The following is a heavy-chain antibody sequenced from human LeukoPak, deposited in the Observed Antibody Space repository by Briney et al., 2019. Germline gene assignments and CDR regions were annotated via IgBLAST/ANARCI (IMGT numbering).Heavy chain of an antibody. V-gene: IGHV3-48*01. J-gene: IGHJ4*02. D-gene: IGHD6-6*01. CDR1: GFTFSSYS. Sequence: GGSLRLSCAASGFTFSSYSMNWVRQAPGKGLEWVSYISSSSTIYYADSVKGRFTTSRDNAKNSLYLQMNSLRAEDTAVYYCARAEQLGPYYFDYWGQGTLVTVSS. CDR3: ARAEQLGPYYFDY. CDR2: ISSSSTI.